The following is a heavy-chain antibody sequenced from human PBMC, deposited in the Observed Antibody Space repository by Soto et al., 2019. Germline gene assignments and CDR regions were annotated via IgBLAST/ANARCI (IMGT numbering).Heavy chain of an antibody. CDR1: GGSISSGDYY. CDR2: IYYSGST. V-gene: IGHV4-30-4*01. D-gene: IGHD2-15*01. J-gene: IGHJ4*02. Sequence: NPSETLSLTCTVSGGSISSGDYYWSWIRQPPGKGLEWIGYIYYSGSTYYNPSLKSRVTISVDTSKNQFSLKLSSVTAADTAVYYCARVSVVTNFDSWGQGTLVTVSS. CDR3: ARVSVVTNFDS.